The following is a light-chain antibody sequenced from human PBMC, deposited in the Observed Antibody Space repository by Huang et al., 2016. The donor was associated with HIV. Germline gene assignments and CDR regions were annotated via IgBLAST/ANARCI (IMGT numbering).Light chain of an antibody. J-gene: IGKJ4*01. CDR1: QSVSSSY. V-gene: IGKV3-20*01. CDR3: QEYGSSRLT. CDR2: GAS. Sequence: IVLTRSPGTLSLSPGERATLSCRASQSVSSSYLGWYQQKPGQAPRLLIYGASSRATGIPDRFSGSGSGTDFTLTISRLEPEDFAVYYCQEYGSSRLTFGGGTKVEIK.